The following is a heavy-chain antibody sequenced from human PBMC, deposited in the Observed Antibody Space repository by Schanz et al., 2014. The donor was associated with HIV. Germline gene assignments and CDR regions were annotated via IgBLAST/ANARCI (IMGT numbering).Heavy chain of an antibody. CDR1: GFTLTSYY. CDR2: INPIGGIT. D-gene: IGHD6-19*01. J-gene: IGHJ4*02. CDR3: ARAPYTSGWYGVDY. V-gene: IGHV1-46*01. Sequence: QVQMVQSAAEVKKPGASVKLSCKASGFTLTSYYMHWVRQAPGQGLEWMGIINPIGGITSYAQKYQGRSTVTRDTSTTTFYMELSSLRSEDTAVYYCARAPYTSGWYGVDYWGQGTLVTVSS.